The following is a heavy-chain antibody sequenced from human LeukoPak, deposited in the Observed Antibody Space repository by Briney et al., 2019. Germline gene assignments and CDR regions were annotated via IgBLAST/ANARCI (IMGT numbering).Heavy chain of an antibody. CDR3: ARVVTSGYYMLDD. Sequence: PSGTLSPTCAVSGGSISSSNWWSWVRQPPGKGLEWIGEIYHSGSTNYNPSLKSRVTISVDKSKNQFSLKLSSVTAADTAVYYCARVVTSGYYMLDDWGQGTLVTVSS. CDR2: IYHSGST. V-gene: IGHV4-4*02. D-gene: IGHD3-3*01. J-gene: IGHJ4*02. CDR1: GGSISSSNW.